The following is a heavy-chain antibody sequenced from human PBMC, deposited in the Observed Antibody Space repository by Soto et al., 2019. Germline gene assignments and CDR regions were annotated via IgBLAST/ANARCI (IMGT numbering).Heavy chain of an antibody. CDR3: ATYRKFFQI. V-gene: IGHV4-34*01. CDR2: INHSGTT. CDR1: NGSLNGYY. Sequence: SETLSLTCAVHNGSLNGYYWTWIRQPPGKGLEWIGEINHSGTTHFNPSLKSRVTMSVDTSKNQVSLTLKSVTAADTAVYYCATYRKFFQIWGQGTKVTVSS. J-gene: IGHJ3*02.